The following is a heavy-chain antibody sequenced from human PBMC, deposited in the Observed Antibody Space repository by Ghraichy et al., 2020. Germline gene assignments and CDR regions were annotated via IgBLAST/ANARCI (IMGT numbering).Heavy chain of an antibody. J-gene: IGHJ5*02. D-gene: IGHD4/OR15-4a*01. CDR1: GASFSTFA. CDR2: ISGSGDYI. V-gene: IGHV3-64D*06. Sequence: GGSLRLSCSVSGASFSTFAMHWIRQAPGKGLQYVSGISGSGDYIYYADSVKGRFTISRDYSKNTLYFQMTSLRAEDTAVYYCVRDDYHNVVDPWGQGTLVTVSS. CDR3: VRDDYHNVVDP.